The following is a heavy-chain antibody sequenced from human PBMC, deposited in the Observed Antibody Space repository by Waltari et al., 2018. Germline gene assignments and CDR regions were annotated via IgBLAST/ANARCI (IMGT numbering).Heavy chain of an antibody. J-gene: IGHJ6*02. CDR2: VDPEDGET. V-gene: IGHV1-69-2*01. Sequence: EVQLVQSGAEVKKPGATVKISCKVSGYTFTDYYMHWVQQAPGKGLEWMGLVDPEDGETIDAEKFQGRVTITADTSTDTAYMELSSLRSEDTAVYYCATANTLVVPAAVDYYYYGMDVWGQGTTVTVSS. CDR3: ATANTLVVPAAVDYYYYGMDV. D-gene: IGHD2-2*01. CDR1: GYTFTDYY.